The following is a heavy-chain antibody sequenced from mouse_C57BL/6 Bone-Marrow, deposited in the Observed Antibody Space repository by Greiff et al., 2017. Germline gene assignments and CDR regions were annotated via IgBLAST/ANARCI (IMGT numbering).Heavy chain of an antibody. D-gene: IGHD2-1*01. J-gene: IGHJ3*01. CDR3: ASLLPQGAY. V-gene: IGHV2-6*01. Sequence: QVQLKESGPGLVAPSQSLSITCTVSGFSLTSYGVDWVRQSPGQGLEWLGVIWGVGSTNYNSALKSRLSISKDNSKSQVFLKMSSLQTDDTAMYYCASLLPQGAYWGQGTLVTVSA. CDR1: GFSLTSYG. CDR2: IWGVGST.